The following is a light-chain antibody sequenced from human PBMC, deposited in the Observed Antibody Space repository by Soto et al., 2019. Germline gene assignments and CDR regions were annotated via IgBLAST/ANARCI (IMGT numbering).Light chain of an antibody. J-gene: IGLJ3*02. CDR2: DVS. Sequence: QSALTQPASVSGSPGQSITISCTGTSSDVGYFNYVSWYQQHPGKAPKLMIYDVSNRPSGVSDRFSGSKSGNTASLTISGLRAEDEADYYCSSYTSSSTLWVFGGGTKVTVL. V-gene: IGLV2-14*01. CDR1: SSDVGYFNY. CDR3: SSYTSSSTLWV.